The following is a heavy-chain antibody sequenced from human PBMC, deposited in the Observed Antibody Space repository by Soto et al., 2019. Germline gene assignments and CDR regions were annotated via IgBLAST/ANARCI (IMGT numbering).Heavy chain of an antibody. D-gene: IGHD2-15*01. CDR1: GFTFSSYA. CDR3: ATPTGGYCSGGSCYGGGDY. V-gene: IGHV3-23*01. CDR2: ISGSGGST. Sequence: EVQLLESGGGLVQPGGSLRLSCAASGFTFSSYAMSWVRQAPGKGLEWVSAISGSGGSTYYADSVKGRFTISRDNSKNPLYLQMNGLRAEDTGVYYCATPTGGYCSGGSCYGGGDYWGQGTLVTVSS. J-gene: IGHJ4*02.